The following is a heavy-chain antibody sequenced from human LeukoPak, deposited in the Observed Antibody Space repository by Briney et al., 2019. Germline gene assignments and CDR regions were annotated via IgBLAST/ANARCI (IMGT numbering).Heavy chain of an antibody. Sequence: ASVKVSCKASGYTFTSYGISWVRQAPGQGLEWMGWISAYNGNTNYAQKLQGRVTMTTDTSTSTAYMELRSLRSDDTTVYYCARVMTPLRYFDWYSYYFDYWGQGTLVIVSS. V-gene: IGHV1-18*01. J-gene: IGHJ4*02. CDR1: GYTFTSYG. CDR3: ARVMTPLRYFDWYSYYFDY. CDR2: ISAYNGNT. D-gene: IGHD3-9*01.